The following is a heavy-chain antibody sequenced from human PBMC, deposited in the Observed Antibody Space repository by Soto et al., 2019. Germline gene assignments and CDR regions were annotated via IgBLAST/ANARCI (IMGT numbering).Heavy chain of an antibody. J-gene: IGHJ6*02. CDR3: ARALGYCSSTSCPKQGGYGMDV. Sequence: WGSLLVSSASSVFTFSIYGMYWVGQAPGKGLDWLALMSYDGSNRYYPDSVKGRFTISRDNSKNTLYLQMNSLRLGDTAVYYCARALGYCSSTSCPKQGGYGMDVWGQGTPVTVSS. CDR2: MSYDGSNR. CDR1: VFTFSIYG. D-gene: IGHD2-2*01. V-gene: IGHV3-30-3*01.